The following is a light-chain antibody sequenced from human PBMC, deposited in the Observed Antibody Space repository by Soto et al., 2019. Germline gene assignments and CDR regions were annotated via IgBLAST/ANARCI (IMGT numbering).Light chain of an antibody. CDR3: PTWNDSLNGFYV. J-gene: IGLJ1*01. CDR2: RNN. CDR1: TSNIGSNY. V-gene: IGLV1-47*01. Sequence: QSVLTQPPSASGTPGQGFTILCFGSTSNIGSNYVYWYQQLPGTAPKLLIYRNNQRPSGAPDRFSGSKSGTSASLAISGLRSDDEADYFCPTWNDSLNGFYVFGTGTKVTVL.